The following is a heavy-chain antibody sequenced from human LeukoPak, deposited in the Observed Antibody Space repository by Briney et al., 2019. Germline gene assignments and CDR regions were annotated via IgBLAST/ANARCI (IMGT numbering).Heavy chain of an antibody. V-gene: IGHV4-39*07. CDR3: ARDLVVQQLAWEWDWFDP. Sequence: SETLSLTCTVSGGSISSSSYYWGWIRQPPGKGLEWIGSIYHSGSTYYNPSLKSRVTISVDTSKNQFSLKLSSVTAADTAVYYCARDLVVQQLAWEWDWFDPWGQGTLVTVSS. D-gene: IGHD6-13*01. CDR2: IYHSGST. CDR1: GGSISSSSYY. J-gene: IGHJ5*02.